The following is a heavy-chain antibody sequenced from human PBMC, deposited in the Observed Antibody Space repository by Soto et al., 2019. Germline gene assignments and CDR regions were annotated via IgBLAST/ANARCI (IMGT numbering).Heavy chain of an antibody. V-gene: IGHV3-23*01. Sequence: EVQLLESGGGLVQPGGSLRLSCAASGFTFSSYAMSWVRQAPGKGLEWVSGISGSGANTYYADSVRGRFTISRDNSKNTRYLQMNSLRAQDTAVYYCATTHSAPYSSGMYGMDAWGQGTTVTVSS. CDR2: ISGSGANT. D-gene: IGHD6-19*01. CDR3: ATTHSAPYSSGMYGMDA. CDR1: GFTFSSYA. J-gene: IGHJ6*02.